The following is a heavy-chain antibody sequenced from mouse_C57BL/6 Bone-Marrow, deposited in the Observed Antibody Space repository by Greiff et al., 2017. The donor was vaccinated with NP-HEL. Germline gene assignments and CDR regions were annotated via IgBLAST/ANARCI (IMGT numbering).Heavy chain of an antibody. CDR2: FHPYNDDT. J-gene: IGHJ3*01. D-gene: IGHD2-4*01. CDR3: ARNLYYDYDGFAY. CDR1: GYTFTTYP. Sequence: QVQLKESGAELVKPGASVKMSCKASGYTFTTYPIEWMKQNHGKSLEWIGNFHPYNDDTKYNEKFKGKATLTVEKSSSTVYLELSRLTSDDSAVYYCARNLYYDYDGFAYWGQGTLVTVSA. V-gene: IGHV1-47*01.